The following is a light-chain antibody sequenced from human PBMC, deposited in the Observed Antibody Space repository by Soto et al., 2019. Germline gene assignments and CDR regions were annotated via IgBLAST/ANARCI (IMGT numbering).Light chain of an antibody. CDR3: QQYGSSPWT. V-gene: IGKV3-20*01. CDR1: QTVSSAR. Sequence: EIVLTQSPGTLSLSPGERATLSCRASQTVSSARLAWFQQKAGQAPRVLIYGASSRAPGIPDRFSGSGSETDFTLTITRLESEDFAVYYCQQYGSSPWTFGQGTKVEIK. CDR2: GAS. J-gene: IGKJ1*01.